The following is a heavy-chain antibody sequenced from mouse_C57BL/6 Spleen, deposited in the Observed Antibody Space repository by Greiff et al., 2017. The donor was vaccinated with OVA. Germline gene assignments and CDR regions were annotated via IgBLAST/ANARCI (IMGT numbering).Heavy chain of an antibody. Sequence: QVQLQQSGAELVKPGASVKISCKASGYAFSSYWMNWVKQRPGKGLEWIGQIYPGDGDTNYKGKFKGKATLTAEKSYSTASMQLSVLTSDDSAVYFCGIWDWFAYWGQGTLVTVSA. CDR1: GYAFSSYW. V-gene: IGHV1-80*01. CDR2: IYPGDGDT. CDR3: GIWDWFAY. D-gene: IGHD4-1*01. J-gene: IGHJ3*01.